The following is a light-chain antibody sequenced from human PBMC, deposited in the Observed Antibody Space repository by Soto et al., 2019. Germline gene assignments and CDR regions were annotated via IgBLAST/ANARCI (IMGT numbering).Light chain of an antibody. CDR3: QQHDRASWT. CDR2: GAS. CDR1: QSVSSTY. V-gene: IGKV3-20*01. Sequence: IVLTQSPGTLSLSPGESATLSCRASQSVSSTYSAWYQQKPGQAPRLLIYGASSRANGIPDRFSGSGSGTDFTLSISRLEPEDSAVYYCQQHDRASWTFGQGTKVEIK. J-gene: IGKJ1*01.